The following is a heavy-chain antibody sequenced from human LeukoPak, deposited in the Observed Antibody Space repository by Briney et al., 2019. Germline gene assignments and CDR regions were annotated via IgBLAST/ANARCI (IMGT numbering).Heavy chain of an antibody. CDR2: INPNSGGT. CDR3: ARGYSYGYPLDY. J-gene: IGHJ4*02. Sequence: ASVKLSCKASGYTFTSYYMHWVRQAPGQGLGWMGRINPNSGGTDNAQNYQGRVTMTTDTAITTAYMELSRLRSDDTAVYYCARGYSYGYPLDYWGQGTLVTVSS. D-gene: IGHD5-18*01. V-gene: IGHV1-2*06. CDR1: GYTFTSYY.